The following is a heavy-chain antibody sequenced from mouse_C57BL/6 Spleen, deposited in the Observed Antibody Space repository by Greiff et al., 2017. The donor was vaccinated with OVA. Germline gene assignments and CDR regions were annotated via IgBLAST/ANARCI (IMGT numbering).Heavy chain of an antibody. CDR2: FYPGSGSI. Sequence: QVQLKQSGAELVKPGASVKLSCKASGYTFTEYTIHWVKQRSGQGLEWIGWFYPGSGSIKYNEKFKDKATLTADKSSSTVYMELSRLTSEDAAVYCCTRHEEGWYGYDYWGQGTTLTVSS. CDR3: TRHEEGWYGYDY. D-gene: IGHD2-2*01. CDR1: GYTFTEYT. J-gene: IGHJ2*01. V-gene: IGHV1-62-2*01.